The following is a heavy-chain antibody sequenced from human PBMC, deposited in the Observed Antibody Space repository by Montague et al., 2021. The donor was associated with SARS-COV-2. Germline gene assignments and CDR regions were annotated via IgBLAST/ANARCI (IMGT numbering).Heavy chain of an antibody. V-gene: IGHV4-59*01. D-gene: IGHD3-10*01. CDR3: VRKKLIRGLRHGMDV. CDR1: GGSINSYS. Sequence: SETLSLTCNVSGGSINSYSWSWIRQPPGKGPEWIANFHYSGRSDHNPSLESRVTISVDMSQSQVSLKLTAVTAADTAVYYCVRKKLIRGLRHGMDVWGQGTTVIVSS. J-gene: IGHJ6*02. CDR2: FHYSGRS.